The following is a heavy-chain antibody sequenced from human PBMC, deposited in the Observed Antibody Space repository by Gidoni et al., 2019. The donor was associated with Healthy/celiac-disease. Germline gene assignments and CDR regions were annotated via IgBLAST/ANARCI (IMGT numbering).Heavy chain of an antibody. CDR2: IYYSGST. CDR1: GGSISSYY. J-gene: IGHJ6*02. D-gene: IGHD3-10*01. CDR3: ARDRGSGSSSTYYYYGMDV. Sequence: QVQLQESGPGLVKPSETLSLTCTVSGGSISSYYWSWIRQPPGKGLEWIGYIYYSGSTNYNPSLKSRVTISVDTSKNQFSLKLSSVTAADTAVYYCARDRGSGSSSTYYYYGMDVWGQGTTVTVSS. V-gene: IGHV4-59*01.